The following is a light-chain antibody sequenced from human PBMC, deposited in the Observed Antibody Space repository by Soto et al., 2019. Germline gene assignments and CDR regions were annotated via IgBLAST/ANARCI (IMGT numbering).Light chain of an antibody. CDR2: GAS. J-gene: IGKJ4*01. CDR1: QSVSSN. Sequence: EIVMTQSPATLSVSPGERATLSCRASQSVSSNLAWYQQKPGQAPRLLIYGASTRATVIPARFSGSESGTEFTLTISSLQSEDFAVYYCQQYNNWPRTFGGGTKVEIK. CDR3: QQYNNWPRT. V-gene: IGKV3-15*01.